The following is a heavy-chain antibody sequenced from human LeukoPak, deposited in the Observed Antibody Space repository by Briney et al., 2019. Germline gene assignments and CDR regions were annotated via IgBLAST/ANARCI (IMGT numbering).Heavy chain of an antibody. CDR2: ISDGGDNT. CDR1: GFTFSTYV. Sequence: GGSLRLSCAASGFTFSTYVMSWVRQAPGKGLEWVSGISDGGDNTYYVDSVKGRFTISRDNSKNTLYLQMNSLRAEDTAVYYCAKGSGYDTDFDFWGQGTLVSVSS. D-gene: IGHD5-12*01. V-gene: IGHV3-23*01. CDR3: AKGSGYDTDFDF. J-gene: IGHJ4*02.